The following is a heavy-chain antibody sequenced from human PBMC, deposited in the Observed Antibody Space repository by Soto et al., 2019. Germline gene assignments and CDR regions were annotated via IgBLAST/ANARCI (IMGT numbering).Heavy chain of an antibody. CDR1: GYSFTGYY. CDR3: ARGDYGTGGYPFPYFDY. Sequence: HEHLVQSGAEVKRPGASLKVSCKASGYSFTGYYIHWVRQAPGQGLEWMGWINPDSGATNYAQNFQGRVTLTSDTSISTAYMGLTRLTYDDTAVYYCARGDYGTGGYPFPYFDYWGQGTLVIVSS. D-gene: IGHD2-8*02. J-gene: IGHJ4*02. CDR2: INPDSGAT. V-gene: IGHV1-2*02.